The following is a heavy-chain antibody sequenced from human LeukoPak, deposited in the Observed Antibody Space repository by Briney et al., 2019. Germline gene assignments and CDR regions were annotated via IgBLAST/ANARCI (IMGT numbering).Heavy chain of an antibody. J-gene: IGHJ4*02. V-gene: IGHV1-2*02. CDR1: GYTFTGYY. Sequence: ASVKVSCKASGYTFTGYYMHWVRQAPGQGLEWMGWINPNSGGTNYAQKLQGRVTMTTDTSTSTAYMELRSLRSDDTAVYYCARDILPRSPGDYWGQGTLVTVSS. D-gene: IGHD1-14*01. CDR3: ARDILPRSPGDY. CDR2: INPNSGGT.